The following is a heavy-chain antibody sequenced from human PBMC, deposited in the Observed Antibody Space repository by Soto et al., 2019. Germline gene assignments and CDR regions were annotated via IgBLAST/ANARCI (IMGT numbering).Heavy chain of an antibody. Sequence: QVQLVESGGGVVQPGRSLRLSCAASGFTFSSYGMHWVRQAPGKGLEWVAVIWYDGSNKYYADSVKGRFTISRDNSKNTLYLQMNSLRAEDTAVYYCARDPKNSGSDDFDYWGQGTLVTVSS. CDR1: GFTFSSYG. CDR2: IWYDGSNK. J-gene: IGHJ4*02. CDR3: ARDPKNSGSDDFDY. V-gene: IGHV3-33*01. D-gene: IGHD1-26*01.